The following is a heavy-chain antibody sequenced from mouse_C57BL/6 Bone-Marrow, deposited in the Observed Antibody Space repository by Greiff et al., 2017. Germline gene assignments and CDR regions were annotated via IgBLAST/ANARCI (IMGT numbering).Heavy chain of an antibody. D-gene: IGHD4-1*01. CDR1: GYTFTGYW. V-gene: IGHV1-9*01. CDR2: LLPGSGSA. J-gene: IGHJ3*01. Sequence: QVQLKQSGAELMKPGASVKLSCKATGYTFTGYWIEWVKQRPGHGLEWIGELLPGSGSANYNEKFKGKATFTADTSSNTAYMQLSSLTTEVSAIYYCARFFGQTGTEADWGQGTLVTVAA. CDR3: ARFFGQTGTEAD.